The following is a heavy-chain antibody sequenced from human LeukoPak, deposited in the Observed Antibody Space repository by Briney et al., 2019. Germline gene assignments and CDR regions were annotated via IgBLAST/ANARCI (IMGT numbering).Heavy chain of an antibody. D-gene: IGHD3-3*01. Sequence: GGSLRLSCAASGFTFSSYGMHWVRQAPGKGLEWVAFIRYDGSNKYYADSVKGRFTISRDNSKNTLYLQMNSLRAEDTAVYYCAKDLQLRFSNYFDYWGQGTLVTVSS. CDR3: AKDLQLRFSNYFDY. CDR2: IRYDGSNK. V-gene: IGHV3-30*02. CDR1: GFTFSSYG. J-gene: IGHJ4*02.